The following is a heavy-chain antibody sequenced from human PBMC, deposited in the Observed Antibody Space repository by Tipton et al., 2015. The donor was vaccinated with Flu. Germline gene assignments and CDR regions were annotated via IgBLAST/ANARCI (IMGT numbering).Heavy chain of an antibody. CDR3: ARDVAAVPAAIRD. D-gene: IGHD2-2*01. CDR2: IDFSGTT. V-gene: IGHV4-39*07. CDR1: GDSITSNSYY. J-gene: IGHJ4*02. Sequence: TLSLTCTVSGDSITSNSYYWGWIRQPPGKGLEWIGNIDFSGTTNYNPSLKSRVTISVDTSKTQLSLKLSSVTAADTAVYYCARDVAAVPAAIRDWGQGTLVTVSS.